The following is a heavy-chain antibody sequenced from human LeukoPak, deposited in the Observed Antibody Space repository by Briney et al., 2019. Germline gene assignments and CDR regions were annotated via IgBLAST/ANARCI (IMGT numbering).Heavy chain of an antibody. V-gene: IGHV3-74*01. Sequence: AESLTLTCAASGVTFSSYRMRWVRQAPGKGLVWVSRINTNGNSTNYADPVKGRFIISRDNDKNSLYLQMNSLRAEDTAVYFCARIFDFEEWGREPWSPSPQ. J-gene: IGHJ4*02. CDR3: ARIFDFEE. CDR1: GVTFSSYR. CDR2: INTNGNST.